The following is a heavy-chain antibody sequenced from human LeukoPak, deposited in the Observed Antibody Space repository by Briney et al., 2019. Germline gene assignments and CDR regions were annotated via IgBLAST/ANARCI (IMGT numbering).Heavy chain of an antibody. V-gene: IGHV3-30*04. J-gene: IGHJ3*01. CDR2: SSYDGSGK. D-gene: IGHD3-22*01. CDR1: GFTLSGHA. Sequence: PGGSLRLSCTASGFTLSGHAMHWVRQAPGKGLEWVVISSYDGSGKYLADSVKGRFTISRDNSRNLVHLQMNSLRVEDTAVYYCAKDLLITMTVLINWGQGTMVTVSS. CDR3: AKDLLITMTVLIN.